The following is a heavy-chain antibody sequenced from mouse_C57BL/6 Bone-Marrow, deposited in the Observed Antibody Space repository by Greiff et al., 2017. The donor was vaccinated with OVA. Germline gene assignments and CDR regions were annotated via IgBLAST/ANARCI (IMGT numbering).Heavy chain of an antibody. V-gene: IGHV1-64*01. CDR2: IHPNSGST. CDR1: GYTFTSYW. CDR3: ARSIYYDDRFAY. D-gene: IGHD2-13*01. J-gene: IGHJ3*01. Sequence: QVQLQQPGAELVKPGASVTLSCKASGYTFTSYWMHWVKQRPGQGLEWIGMIHPNSGSTNYNEKFKSKATLTVDTSSSTAYMQLSSLTSEDSAVYYCARSIYYDDRFAYWGQGTLVTVSA.